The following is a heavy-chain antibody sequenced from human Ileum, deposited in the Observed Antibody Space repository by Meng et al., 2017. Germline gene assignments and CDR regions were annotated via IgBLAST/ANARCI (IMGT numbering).Heavy chain of an antibody. D-gene: IGHD5-24*01. Sequence: EVQLLGSGGDLAQPGGSLRCSCAASGFTFSTYAMSWVRQAPGKGPEWVSAISGDAKDTYYADSVKGRFTVSRDNFKNTVSLQMNSLRVEDAAIYYCVREATWAIFDYWGQGSLVTVSS. V-gene: IGHV3-23*01. CDR3: VREATWAIFDY. CDR1: GFTFSTYA. CDR2: ISGDAKDT. J-gene: IGHJ4*02.